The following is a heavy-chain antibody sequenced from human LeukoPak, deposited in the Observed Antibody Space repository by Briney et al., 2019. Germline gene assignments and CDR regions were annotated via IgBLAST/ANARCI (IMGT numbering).Heavy chain of an antibody. CDR3: AKASGQAGYCSSTSCHYTFDY. Sequence: GGSLRLSCAASGFTFSRYGMHWVRQAPGKGLEWVAFIRYDGSDKYYADSVKGRFTVSRDNSKNTLYLQMNSLRAEDTTVYYCAKASGQAGYCSSTSCHYTFDYWGQGTLVTVSS. D-gene: IGHD2-2*01. CDR2: IRYDGSDK. CDR1: GFTFSRYG. J-gene: IGHJ4*02. V-gene: IGHV3-30*02.